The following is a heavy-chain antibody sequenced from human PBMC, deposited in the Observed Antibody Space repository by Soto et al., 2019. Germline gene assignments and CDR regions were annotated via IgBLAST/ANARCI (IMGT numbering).Heavy chain of an antibody. J-gene: IGHJ5*02. CDR2: ILHSGTT. CDR3: ARVRQYCSATSCYLDP. CDR1: GDSISSTNW. V-gene: IGHV4-4*02. D-gene: IGHD2-2*01. Sequence: QVQLQESGPGLVKPSATLSLTCSVSGDSISSTNWWQWVRQPPAKGLEWIGEILHSGTTNYNPSLKSRVAISLDKSKNQFSLKLNSVTAADTAVYYCARVRQYCSATSCYLDPWGQGTLVTVSS.